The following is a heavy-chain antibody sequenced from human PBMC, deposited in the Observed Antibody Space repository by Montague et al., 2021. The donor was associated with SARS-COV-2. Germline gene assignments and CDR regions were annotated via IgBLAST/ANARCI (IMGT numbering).Heavy chain of an antibody. CDR3: ASARITMIVVVDAFDI. CDR2: IYYSGST. CDR1: GGSISSGGYY. D-gene: IGHD3-22*01. J-gene: IGHJ3*02. Sequence: TLSLTCTVSGGSISSGGYYWSWIRQHPGEGLEWIGYIYYSGSTYYNPSLKSRVTISVDTSKNQLSLKLSSVTAADTAMYYCASARITMIVVVDAFDIWGQGTMVTVSS. V-gene: IGHV4-31*03.